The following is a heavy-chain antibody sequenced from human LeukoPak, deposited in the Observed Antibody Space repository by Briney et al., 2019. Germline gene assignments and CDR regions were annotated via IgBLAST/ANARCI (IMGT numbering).Heavy chain of an antibody. D-gene: IGHD3-22*01. J-gene: IGHJ4*02. CDR2: ISSSSSYI. Sequence: GGSLRLSCAASGFTFSSYSMNWVRQAPGKGLEWVSSISSSSSYIYYADSVKGRFTISRDNAKNSLYLQMNSLGAEDTAVYYCARELYYYDSSGYGSIDYWGQGTLVTVSS. CDR3: ARELYYYDSSGYGSIDY. CDR1: GFTFSSYS. V-gene: IGHV3-21*01.